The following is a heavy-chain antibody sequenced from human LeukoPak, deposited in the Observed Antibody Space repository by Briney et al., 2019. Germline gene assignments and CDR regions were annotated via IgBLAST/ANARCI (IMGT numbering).Heavy chain of an antibody. V-gene: IGHV3-30*02. CDR3: AGGTGSTGPYYYYYMDV. J-gene: IGHJ6*03. CDR2: IRYDGTNK. Sequence: HPGGSLRLSCAASGFTSRSYDMHWVRQAPGKGLEWVTFIRYDGTNKYYEDSVKGRFTISRDNSKNTLYLQMNSLRAEDTAVYYCAGGTGSTGPYYYYYMDVWGKGTTVTISS. CDR1: GFTSRSYD. D-gene: IGHD3-9*01.